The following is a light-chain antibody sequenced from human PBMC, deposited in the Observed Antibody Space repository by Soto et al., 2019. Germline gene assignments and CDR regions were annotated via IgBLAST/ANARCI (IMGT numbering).Light chain of an antibody. J-gene: IGKJ1*01. CDR1: QSISIY. CDR2: ASS. CDR3: QQTYSNPRK. V-gene: IGKV1-39*01. Sequence: DIQMTQSPSSLSASVGDRVTITCRTSQSISIYLNWYQQIPGKAPKLLIYASSNLHTGVPSRFSGSASGTDFTLTISSLQPEDSATYYCQQTYSNPRKFGQGTKV.